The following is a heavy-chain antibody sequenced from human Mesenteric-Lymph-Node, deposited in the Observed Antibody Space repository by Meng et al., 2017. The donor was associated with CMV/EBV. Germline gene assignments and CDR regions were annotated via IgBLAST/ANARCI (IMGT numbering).Heavy chain of an antibody. Sequence: FSSYWMHWVRQAPGKGLVWVSRINSDGRSTSYADSVKGRFTISRDNAKNTLYLQMNSLRAEDTAVYYCARVAGCSSTSCYSYWYFDLWGRGTLVTVSS. CDR1: FSSYW. D-gene: IGHD2-2*01. J-gene: IGHJ2*01. CDR3: ARVAGCSSTSCYSYWYFDL. CDR2: INSDGRST. V-gene: IGHV3-74*01.